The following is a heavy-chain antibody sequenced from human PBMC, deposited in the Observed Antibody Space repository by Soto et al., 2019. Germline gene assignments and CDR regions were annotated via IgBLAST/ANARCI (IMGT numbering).Heavy chain of an antibody. CDR2: IDPSDSYT. J-gene: IGHJ4*02. CDR1: GYSFTSYW. D-gene: IGHD1-26*01. Sequence: PGASLKISCKGSGYSFTSYWISWVRQMPGKGLEWMGRIDPSDSYTNYSPSFQGHVTISADKSISTAYLQWSSLKASDTAMYYCARPVSGSLTHGGYWGQGTLVTVSS. CDR3: ARPVSGSLTHGGY. V-gene: IGHV5-10-1*01.